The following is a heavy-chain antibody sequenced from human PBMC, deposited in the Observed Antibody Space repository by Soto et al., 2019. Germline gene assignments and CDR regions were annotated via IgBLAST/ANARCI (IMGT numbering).Heavy chain of an antibody. CDR3: ATVETKYYYGSGSFDY. J-gene: IGHJ4*02. CDR2: ISSSSSTI. D-gene: IGHD3-10*01. V-gene: IGHV3-48*01. CDR1: GFTFSSYS. Sequence: PGGSLRLSCAASGFTFSSYSMNWVRQAPGKGLEWVSYISSSSSTIYYADSVKGRFTISRDNAKNSLYLQMNSLRAEDTAVYYCATVETKYYYGSGSFDYWGQGTLVTVSS.